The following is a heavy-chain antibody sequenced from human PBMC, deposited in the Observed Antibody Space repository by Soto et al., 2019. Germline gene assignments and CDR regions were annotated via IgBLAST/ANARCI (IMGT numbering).Heavy chain of an antibody. CDR2: ISSSSSYI. Sequence: PSGSLRLSCAASGFTFSSYSMNWVRQAPGKGLEWVSSISSSSSYIYYADSVKGRFTISRDNAKNSLYLQMNSLRAEDTAVYYCARDPYQLLYYYGMDVWGQGTTVTVSS. J-gene: IGHJ6*02. V-gene: IGHV3-21*01. CDR3: ARDPYQLLYYYGMDV. CDR1: GFTFSSYS. D-gene: IGHD2-2*01.